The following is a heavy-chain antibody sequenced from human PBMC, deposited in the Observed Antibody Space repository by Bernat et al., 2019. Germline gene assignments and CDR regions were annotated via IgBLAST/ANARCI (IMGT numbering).Heavy chain of an antibody. J-gene: IGHJ4*02. Sequence: EVQLVESGGGLVKPGGSLRLSCAASGFTFSSYSMNWVRQAPGKGLEWVSSISSSSSYLYYAESVKGRCTIYRDNAKNSLYLQMNGLRAEDTAVYYCARDRNDLTYDYGDYHDYWGQGTLVTVSS. CDR1: GFTFSSYS. CDR2: ISSSSSYL. CDR3: ARDRNDLTYDYGDYHDY. V-gene: IGHV3-21*01. D-gene: IGHD4-17*01.